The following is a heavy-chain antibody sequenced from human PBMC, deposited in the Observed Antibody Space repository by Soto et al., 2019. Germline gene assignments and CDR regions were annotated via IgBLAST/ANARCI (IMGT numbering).Heavy chain of an antibody. CDR2: ISAHNGNT. J-gene: IGHJ4*02. V-gene: IGHV1-18*01. Sequence: QVHLVQSGAEVKKPGASVKVSCKGSGYAFTTYGITWVRQAPGQGLEWMGWISAHNGNTNYAQKLQGRVTVTRDTSTRTADMELRRLRSDDAAVYYGARGRYGDYWGQGALVTVSS. CDR3: ARGRYGDY. CDR1: GYAFTTYG. D-gene: IGHD1-1*01.